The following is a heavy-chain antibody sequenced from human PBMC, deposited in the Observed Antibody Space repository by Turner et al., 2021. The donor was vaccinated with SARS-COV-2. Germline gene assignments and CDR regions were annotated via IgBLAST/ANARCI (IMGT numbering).Heavy chain of an antibody. J-gene: IGHJ4*02. D-gene: IGHD4-4*01. Sequence: QVQLVESGGGVVQPGRSLRLSCAASGFTFSSYGMHWVRQAPGKGLEWVAVTSYDGSNKYYADSVKGRFTISRDNSKNTLYLQMNSLRAEDTAVYYCAKQQGLYSNPMYCFDYWGQGTLVTVSS. V-gene: IGHV3-30*18. CDR1: GFTFSSYG. CDR3: AKQQGLYSNPMYCFDY. CDR2: TSYDGSNK.